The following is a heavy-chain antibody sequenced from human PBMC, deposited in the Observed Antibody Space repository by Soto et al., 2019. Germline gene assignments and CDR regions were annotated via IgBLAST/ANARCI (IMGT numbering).Heavy chain of an antibody. CDR3: ANPPYYDILTGYYAD. CDR2: ISGSGGST. D-gene: IGHD3-9*01. Sequence: GSLRLSCAASGFTFSSYAMSWVRQAPGKGLEWVSAISGSGGSTYYADSVKGRFTISRDNSKNTLYLQMNSLRAEDTAVYYCANPPYYDILTGYYADCGQGTLVTVSS. V-gene: IGHV3-23*01. J-gene: IGHJ4*02. CDR1: GFTFSSYA.